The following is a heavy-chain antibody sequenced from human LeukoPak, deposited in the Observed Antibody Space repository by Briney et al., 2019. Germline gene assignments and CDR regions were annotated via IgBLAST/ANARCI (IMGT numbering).Heavy chain of an antibody. CDR3: ARHRENDYVWGSYQPYYFDY. Sequence: SETLSLTCTVSGGSISSCYWSWIRQPPGKGLEWIGYIYYSGSTNYNPSLKSRVTISVDTSKNQFSLKLSSVTAADTAVYYCARHRENDYVWGSYQPYYFDYWGQGTLVTVSS. D-gene: IGHD3-16*02. CDR2: IYYSGST. J-gene: IGHJ4*02. CDR1: GGSISSCY. V-gene: IGHV4-59*08.